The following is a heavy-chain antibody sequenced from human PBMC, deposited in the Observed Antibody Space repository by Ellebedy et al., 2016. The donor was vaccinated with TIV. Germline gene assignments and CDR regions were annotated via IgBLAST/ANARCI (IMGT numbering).Heavy chain of an antibody. V-gene: IGHV1-2*04. D-gene: IGHD1-1*01. J-gene: IGHJ6*02. Sequence: ASVKVSXXASGYTFTGYYMHWVRQAPGQGLEWMGWINPNSGGTNYAQKFQGWVTMTRDTSISTAYMELSSLRSEDTAVYYCAAVNWNDVRYYGMDVWGQGTTVTVSS. CDR2: INPNSGGT. CDR1: GYTFTGYY. CDR3: AAVNWNDVRYYGMDV.